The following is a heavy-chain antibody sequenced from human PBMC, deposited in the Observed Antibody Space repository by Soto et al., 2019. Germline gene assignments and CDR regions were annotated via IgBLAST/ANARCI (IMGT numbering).Heavy chain of an antibody. Sequence: GGSLRLSCAASGFTFSSYAMSWVRQAPGKGLEWVSAISGSGGSTYYADSVKGRFTISRDNSKNTLYLQMNSLRAGDSAVYYCANPLSWDYKAFDYGGQGTLVTVSS. CDR2: ISGSGGST. V-gene: IGHV3-23*01. CDR3: ANPLSWDYKAFDY. J-gene: IGHJ4*02. CDR1: GFTFSSYA. D-gene: IGHD4-4*01.